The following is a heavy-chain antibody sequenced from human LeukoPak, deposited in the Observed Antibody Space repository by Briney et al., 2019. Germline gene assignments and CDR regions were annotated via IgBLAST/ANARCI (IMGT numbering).Heavy chain of an antibody. CDR3: AIPIAPNYYDSSGTGGAFDY. CDR2: ISSSSSTI. Sequence: GGSLRLSCAASGFSFSSYSMNWARQSPGKGLEWDSYISSSSSTISYADSVKGRFTISRDNAKNSLYLQMNSLRAEDTAVYYCAIPIAPNYYDSSGTGGAFDYWGQGTLVTVSS. D-gene: IGHD3-22*01. CDR1: GFSFSSYS. J-gene: IGHJ4*02. V-gene: IGHV3-48*01.